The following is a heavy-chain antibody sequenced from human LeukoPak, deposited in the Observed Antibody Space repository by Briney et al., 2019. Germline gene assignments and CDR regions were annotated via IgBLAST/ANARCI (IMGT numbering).Heavy chain of an antibody. D-gene: IGHD3-10*01. CDR2: IYYSGST. V-gene: IGHV4-61*05. J-gene: IGHJ6*02. CDR1: GGSISSSSYY. Sequence: KPSETLSLTCTVSGGSISSSSYYWGWIRQPPGKGLEWIGYIYYSGSTNYNPSLKSRVTISVDTSKNQFSLKLSSVTAADTAVYYCARLGPLPSHPYGMDVWGQGTTVTVSS. CDR3: ARLGPLPSHPYGMDV.